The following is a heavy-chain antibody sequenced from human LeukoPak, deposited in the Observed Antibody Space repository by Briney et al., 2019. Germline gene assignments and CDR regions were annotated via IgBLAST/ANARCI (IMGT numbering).Heavy chain of an antibody. D-gene: IGHD3-22*01. J-gene: IGHJ6*03. CDR1: GVSISSSSYY. CDR2: IYYSGST. V-gene: IGHV4-39*07. Sequence: SETLSLTCTVSGVSISSSSYYWGWIRQPPGKGLEWIGSIYYSGSTYYNPSLKSRVTISVDTSKNQFSLKLSSVTAADTAVYYCARVGSSGYYYVYYYYYMDVWGKGTTVTVSS. CDR3: ARVGSSGYYYVYYYYYMDV.